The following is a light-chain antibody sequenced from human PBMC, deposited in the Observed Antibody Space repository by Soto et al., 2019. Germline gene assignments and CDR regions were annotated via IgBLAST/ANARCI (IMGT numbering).Light chain of an antibody. J-gene: IGKJ2*01. CDR2: GAS. V-gene: IGKV3-15*01. Sequence: EIVMTQSPATLSVSPGERATLSCRASQSVAGNLAWYQQKPAQAPRLLIYGASTRATGIPARFSGSGSGTEFTLTISSLQSEDFAVYYCQQYSYWYTFGQGTKREI. CDR3: QQYSYWYT. CDR1: QSVAGN.